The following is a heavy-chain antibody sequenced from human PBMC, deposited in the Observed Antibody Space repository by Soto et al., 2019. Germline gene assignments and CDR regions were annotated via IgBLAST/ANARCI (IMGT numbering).Heavy chain of an antibody. V-gene: IGHV4-31*03. CDR2: IYYSGST. CDR3: ARDKEPVAGTNAFDI. J-gene: IGHJ3*02. CDR1: GGSISSGGYY. Sequence: TSETLSLTCTVSGGSISSGGYYWSWIRQHPGKGLEWIGYIYYSGSTYYNPSLKSRVTISVDTSKNQFSLKLSSVTAADTAVYYCARDKEPVAGTNAFDIWGQGTMVTVSS. D-gene: IGHD6-19*01.